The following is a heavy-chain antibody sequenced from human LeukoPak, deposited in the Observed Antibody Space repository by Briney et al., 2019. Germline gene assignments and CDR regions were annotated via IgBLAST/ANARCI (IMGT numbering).Heavy chain of an antibody. J-gene: IGHJ4*02. CDR3: ARSYQLLFN. D-gene: IGHD2-2*01. CDR2: INHSGST. CDR1: GGSFSGYY. Sequence: SENLSLTCAVYGGSFSGYYLSWIRQPPGKGLEWIGEINHSGSTNYNPSLKSRVTISVDTSKNQFSLKLSSVTAADTAVYYCARSYQLLFNWGQGTLVTVSS. V-gene: IGHV4-34*01.